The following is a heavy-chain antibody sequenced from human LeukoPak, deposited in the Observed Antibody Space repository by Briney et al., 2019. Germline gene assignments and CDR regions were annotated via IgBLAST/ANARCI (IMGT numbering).Heavy chain of an antibody. CDR3: ASGREKYSSSIYYFDY. CDR1: GGTFSSYA. D-gene: IGHD6-6*01. J-gene: IGHJ4*02. Sequence: SLKVSCKASGGTFSSYAISWVRQAPGQGLEWTRGIIPIFGTANYAQKFQGRVTITTDESTSTAYMELSSLRSEDTAVYYCASGREKYSSSIYYFDYWGQGTLVTVSS. CDR2: IIPIFGTA. V-gene: IGHV1-69*05.